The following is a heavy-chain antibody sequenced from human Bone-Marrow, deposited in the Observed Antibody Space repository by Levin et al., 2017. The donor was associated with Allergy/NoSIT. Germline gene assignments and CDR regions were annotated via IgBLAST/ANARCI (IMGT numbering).Heavy chain of an antibody. J-gene: IGHJ4*02. V-gene: IGHV3-21*04. CDR3: AKNRQWLAPKNVDY. Sequence: GGSLRLSCAASGFTFSTYSMNWVRQAPGKGLEWVSSISSRSNYRYYADSVKGRFTISRDNAENSLFLQMNSLRVEDTAIYYCAKNRQWLAPKNVDYWGQGTLVTVSS. D-gene: IGHD6-19*01. CDR1: GFTFSTYS. CDR2: ISSRSNYR.